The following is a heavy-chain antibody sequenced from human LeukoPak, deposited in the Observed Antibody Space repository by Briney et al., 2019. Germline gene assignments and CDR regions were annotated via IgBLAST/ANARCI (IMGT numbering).Heavy chain of an antibody. CDR2: IYHSGST. V-gene: IGHV4-30-2*01. Sequence: SETLSLTCAVSGGSISSGGYSWSWIRQPPGKGLEWIGYIYHSGSTYYNPSLKSRVTISLDRSKNQFSLKLSSVTAADTAVYYCARYYYGSGSYSNTFQHWGQGTLVIVSS. D-gene: IGHD3-10*01. J-gene: IGHJ1*01. CDR3: ARYYYGSGSYSNTFQH. CDR1: GGSISSGGYS.